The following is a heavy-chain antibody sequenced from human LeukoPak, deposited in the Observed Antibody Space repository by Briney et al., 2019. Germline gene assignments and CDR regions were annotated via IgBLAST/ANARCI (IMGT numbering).Heavy chain of an antibody. V-gene: IGHV1-18*01. D-gene: IGHD3-22*01. CDR3: AREGVRAAYYDSSGNYYYYYMDV. J-gene: IGHJ6*03. Sequence: GASVKVSCKASGYTFTSYGISWVRQAPGQGLEWVGWISAYNGNTNYAQKVQGRVTMTTDTSTSTAYMELRSLRSDDTAVYYCAREGVRAAYYDSSGNYYYYYMDVWGKGTTVTVSS. CDR2: ISAYNGNT. CDR1: GYTFTSYG.